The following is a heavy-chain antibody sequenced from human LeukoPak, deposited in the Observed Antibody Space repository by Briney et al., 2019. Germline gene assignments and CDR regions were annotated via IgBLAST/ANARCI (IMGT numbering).Heavy chain of an antibody. V-gene: IGHV3-30-3*01. D-gene: IGHD2-15*01. Sequence: GGPLRLSCAASGFTFSSYAMHWVRQAPGKGLEWVAVISYDGSNKYYADSVKGRFTISRDNSKNTLYLQMNSLRAEDTAVYYCARDLHCSGGSCYSVPDYWGQGTLVTVSS. CDR2: ISYDGSNK. CDR1: GFTFSSYA. J-gene: IGHJ4*02. CDR3: ARDLHCSGGSCYSVPDY.